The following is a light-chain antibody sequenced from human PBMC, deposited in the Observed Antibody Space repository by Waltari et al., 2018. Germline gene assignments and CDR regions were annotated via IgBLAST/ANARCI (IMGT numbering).Light chain of an antibody. V-gene: IGKV3-20*01. Sequence: EIVLTQSPGILSLSPGERATLSCWAGQSVSSNYLAGYQQRAGQAPRLLIYGGSSRATGIPERFSGSGAGTDFTLTISRLEAEDFAVYYCQQYGRSSVTFGQGTKVEIK. CDR3: QQYGRSSVT. CDR2: GGS. J-gene: IGKJ2*01. CDR1: QSVSSNY.